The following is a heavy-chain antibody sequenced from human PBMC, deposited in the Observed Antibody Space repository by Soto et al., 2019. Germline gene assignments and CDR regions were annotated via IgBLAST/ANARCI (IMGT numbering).Heavy chain of an antibody. CDR1: GYTFTGYY. J-gene: IGHJ2*01. CDR2: INPNSGGT. V-gene: IGHV1-2*04. Sequence: QVQLVQSGAEVKKPGASVKVSCKASGYTFTGYYMHWVRQAPGQGLEWMGWINPNSGGTNYAQKFQGWXXMXRXXSISTAYMELSRLRSDDTAVYYGARGVAGTWYFDLWGRGTLVTVSS. D-gene: IGHD6-19*01. CDR3: ARGVAGTWYFDL.